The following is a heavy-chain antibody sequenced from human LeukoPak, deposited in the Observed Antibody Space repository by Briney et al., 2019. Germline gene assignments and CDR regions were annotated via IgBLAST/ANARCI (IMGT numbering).Heavy chain of an antibody. CDR3: ARWGRDFDDWFDP. Sequence: ASVKVSCKASGYTFTSYYMHWVRQAPGQGLEWMGIINPSGGSTSYAQNLQGRVTMTTDTSTTTAYMELRSLNSDDTAVYYCARWGRDFDDWFDPWGQGTLVTVSS. V-gene: IGHV1-46*01. CDR2: INPSGGST. D-gene: IGHD3-9*01. CDR1: GYTFTSYY. J-gene: IGHJ5*02.